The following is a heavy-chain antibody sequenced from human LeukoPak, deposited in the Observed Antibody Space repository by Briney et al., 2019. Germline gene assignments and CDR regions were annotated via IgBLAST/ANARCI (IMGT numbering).Heavy chain of an antibody. CDR2: MTPNSGYT. V-gene: IGHV1-8*03. Sequence: GASVKVSCKASGYTFTSYDINWVRQATGQGLEWMGWMTPNSGYTGYAQKFQGRVTITRNTSITTAYKELSSLTFEDTAVYYCARGRDGYNFGYFDLWGRGTLVTVSS. CDR1: GYTFTSYD. CDR3: ARGRDGYNFGYFDL. J-gene: IGHJ2*01. D-gene: IGHD5-24*01.